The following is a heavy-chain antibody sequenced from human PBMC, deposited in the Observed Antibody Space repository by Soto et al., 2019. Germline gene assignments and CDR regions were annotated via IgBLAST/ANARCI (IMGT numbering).Heavy chain of an antibody. Sequence: ASVKVSCKASGYTFTNDHMHWVRQAPGQGLEWMGIINPSGGSTSYAQKFQGRVTMTRDTSTSTVYMELSSLRSEDTAVYYCASPTTDKNNSFDIWGQGTLVTVSS. J-gene: IGHJ3*02. CDR2: INPSGGST. CDR1: GYTFTNDH. V-gene: IGHV1-46*03. D-gene: IGHD4-17*01. CDR3: ASPTTDKNNSFDI.